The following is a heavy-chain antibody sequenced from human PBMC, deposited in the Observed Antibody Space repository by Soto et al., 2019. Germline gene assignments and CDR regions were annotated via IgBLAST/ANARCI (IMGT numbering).Heavy chain of an antibody. CDR2: IYPGDSDT. V-gene: IGHV5-51*01. CDR3: ARLGDCSSTSCYISGYYYYGMDV. CDR1: GYTFISHW. J-gene: IGHJ6*02. Sequence: HGESLKISCKGSGYTFISHWIGWVRQMPGKGLEWMGIIYPGDSDTRYSPSFQGQVTISVDKSISTAYLQWSSLKASDTAMYYCARLGDCSSTSCYISGYYYYGMDVWGQGTTVTVSS. D-gene: IGHD2-2*02.